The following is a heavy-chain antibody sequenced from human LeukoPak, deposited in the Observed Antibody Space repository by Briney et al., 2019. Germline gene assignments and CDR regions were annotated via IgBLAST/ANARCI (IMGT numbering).Heavy chain of an antibody. V-gene: IGHV3-49*04. D-gene: IGHD2-21*02. CDR1: GFTFVDEA. Sequence: GGSLRLSCSASGFTFVDEAINWVRRAPGKGLEWVGFIRSRPFGATTEYAASVRGRFSISRDDSETIAYLQMNSLKTEDTAVYYCTRGRVTSLDSWGQGTLVTVSS. CDR3: TRGRVTSLDS. J-gene: IGHJ5*01. CDR2: IRSRPFGATT.